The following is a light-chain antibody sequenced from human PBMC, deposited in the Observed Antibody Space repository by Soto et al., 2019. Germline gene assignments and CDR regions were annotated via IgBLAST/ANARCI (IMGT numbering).Light chain of an antibody. CDR3: QKYGGSVPK. CDR1: QSVSSSY. Sequence: EIVLTQSPVTLSLSPGEIATLSCSASQSVSSSYLAWYQQKPGQAPRLLIYGASSRATGIPDRFSGSGSGTDFTLTISRLEPEDFAVYYCQKYGGSVPKFGQGTKVDIK. CDR2: GAS. V-gene: IGKV3-20*01. J-gene: IGKJ1*01.